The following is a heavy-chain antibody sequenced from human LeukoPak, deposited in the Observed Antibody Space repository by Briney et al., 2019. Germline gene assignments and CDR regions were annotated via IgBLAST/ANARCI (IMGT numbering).Heavy chain of an antibody. D-gene: IGHD6-13*01. J-gene: IGHJ5*02. Sequence: GGSLRLSCAASGFTFSSYSMNWVRQAPGNGLEWVSSISSSSSYIYYADSVKGRFTISRDNAKNSLYLQMNSLRAEDTAVYYCARDRIAAAGNSPFNTNLFPTWGQGTLVTVSS. CDR1: GFTFSSYS. CDR2: ISSSSSYI. V-gene: IGHV3-21*01. CDR3: ARDRIAAAGNSPFNTNLFPT.